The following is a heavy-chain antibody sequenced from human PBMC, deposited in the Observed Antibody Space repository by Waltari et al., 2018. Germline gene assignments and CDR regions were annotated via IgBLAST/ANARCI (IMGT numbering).Heavy chain of an antibody. CDR1: GYTLPEFS. D-gene: IGHD1-26*01. CDR2: VEPEDGET. CDR3: ALGMGLGASPVDY. Sequence: QVQLVQSGAEVKKPGASVKVSCKVSGYTLPEFSMHWVRQASGKGLEWMGGVEPEDGETSYEQKFQGRVTMTEDTSTDTAYMELSSLRSEDTAVYYCALGMGLGASPVDYWGQGTLVTVSS. V-gene: IGHV1-24*01. J-gene: IGHJ4*02.